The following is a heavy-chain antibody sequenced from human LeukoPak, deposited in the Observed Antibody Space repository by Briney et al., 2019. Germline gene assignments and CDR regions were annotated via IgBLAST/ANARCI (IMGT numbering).Heavy chain of an antibody. V-gene: IGHV3-48*01. CDR1: GFTFSSYA. Sequence: GGSLRLSCAASGFTFSSYAMHWVRQAPGKGLEWVSYISSSSSTIYYADSVKGRFTISRDNAKNSLYLQMNSLRAEDTAVYYCAREGSIAARPGILFDYWGQGTLVTVSS. CDR2: ISSSSSTI. J-gene: IGHJ4*02. CDR3: AREGSIAARPGILFDY. D-gene: IGHD6-6*01.